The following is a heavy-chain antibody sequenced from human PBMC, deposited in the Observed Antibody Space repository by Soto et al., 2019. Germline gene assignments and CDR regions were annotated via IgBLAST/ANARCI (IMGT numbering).Heavy chain of an antibody. CDR2: ISYDGRNK. J-gene: IGHJ4*02. Sequence: QVQLVESGGGVVQPGRSLRLSCAASGFTFSSYGMHWVRQAPGKGLEWVAVISYDGRNKYYADSVKGRFTISRDNSKNTLYLQMNSLRAEDTAVYYCAKDMSGKAAAADYWGQGTLVTVSS. D-gene: IGHD6-13*01. V-gene: IGHV3-30*18. CDR3: AKDMSGKAAAADY. CDR1: GFTFSSYG.